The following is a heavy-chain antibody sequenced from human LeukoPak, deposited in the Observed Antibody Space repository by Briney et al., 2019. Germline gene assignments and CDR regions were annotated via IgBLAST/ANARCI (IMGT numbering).Heavy chain of an antibody. Sequence: PSETLSLTCTVSGGSISSYYWSWIRQPPGKGLEWVANIKEDGSQKYYVDSVRGRFTISRDNAKNSLYLQINSLRAEDTAVYYCAGGGYAACWGQGTLVTVSS. V-gene: IGHV3-7*01. CDR2: IKEDGSQK. J-gene: IGHJ4*02. D-gene: IGHD3-16*01. CDR3: AGGGYAAC. CDR1: GGSISSYY.